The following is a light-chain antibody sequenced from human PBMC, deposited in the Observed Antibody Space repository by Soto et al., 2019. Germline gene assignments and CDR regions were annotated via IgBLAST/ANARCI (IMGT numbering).Light chain of an antibody. CDR3: ASWDDRLNGPV. J-gene: IGLJ1*01. CDR2: TNT. Sequence: QSVLTQPPSASGTPGQRVTISCSGSSSNVGGNPVNWYQHVPTTAPKLLIYTNTQRPSGVPDRFSGSKSGTSASLAISGRQSEDEADYYCASWDDRLNGPVFGTGTQVTVL. CDR1: SSNVGGNP. V-gene: IGLV1-44*01.